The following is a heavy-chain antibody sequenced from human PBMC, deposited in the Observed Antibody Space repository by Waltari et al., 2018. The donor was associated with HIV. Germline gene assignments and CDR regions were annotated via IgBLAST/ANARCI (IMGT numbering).Heavy chain of an antibody. V-gene: IGHV3-53*05. D-gene: IGHD3-9*01. J-gene: IGHJ5*02. CDR1: EFFVSSAY. Sequence: AESGGTLIQPGGSLRLSCVADEFFVSSAYMTWFRQAPGKSLEWLAGIYPGGDTYYSESVKGRFTLSRDNSKNTVFLQINNLVFDDTALYFCARGIRYLGPWGRGTRVTVSS. CDR3: ARGIRYLGP. CDR2: IYPGGDT.